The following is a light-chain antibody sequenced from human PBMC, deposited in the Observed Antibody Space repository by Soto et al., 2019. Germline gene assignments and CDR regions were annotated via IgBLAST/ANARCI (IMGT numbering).Light chain of an antibody. V-gene: IGKV3-20*01. CDR2: GAS. CDR3: HQYSGSPWT. Sequence: EVVLTQSPGTLSLSPGERATLSCRASQSVSSYFLAWYQHKPGLAPRLLIYGASTRATGIPDRFSGSGSGTDFTLTISRLEPEDFAVYYCHQYSGSPWTFGQGTKVEMK. J-gene: IGKJ1*01. CDR1: QSVSSYF.